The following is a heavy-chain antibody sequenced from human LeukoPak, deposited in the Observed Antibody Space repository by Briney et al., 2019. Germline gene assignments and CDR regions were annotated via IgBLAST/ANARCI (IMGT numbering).Heavy chain of an antibody. Sequence: SQTLSLTCTVSGGSINSGNNYWSWIRQPAGKGLEWIGRIYSSGTTTYNPSLKSRVTISVDTSKNQFSLKLSSVTAADTAVYYCAREGGSYDSSGYYSLYYYFDYWGQGTLVTVSS. V-gene: IGHV4-61*02. D-gene: IGHD3-22*01. J-gene: IGHJ4*02. CDR3: AREGGSYDSSGYYSLYYYFDY. CDR1: GGSINSGNNY. CDR2: IYSSGTT.